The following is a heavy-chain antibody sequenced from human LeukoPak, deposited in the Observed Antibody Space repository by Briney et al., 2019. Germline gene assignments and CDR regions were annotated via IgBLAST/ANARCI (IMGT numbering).Heavy chain of an antibody. CDR2: ISSSSYI. D-gene: IGHD5-18*01. CDR3: ARDFGGYSYGYS. CDR1: GFTFSSYS. Sequence: GGSLRLSCAASGFTFSSYSMNWVRQAPGKGLEWVSSISSSSYIYYADSVKGRFTISRDNAKNSLYLQMNSLRAEDTAVYYCARDFGGYSYGYSWGQGTLVTVSS. J-gene: IGHJ4*02. V-gene: IGHV3-21*01.